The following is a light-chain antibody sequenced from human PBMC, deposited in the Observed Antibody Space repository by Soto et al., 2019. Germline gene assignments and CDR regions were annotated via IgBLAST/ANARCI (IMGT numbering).Light chain of an antibody. CDR3: QQYGSSPPYT. CDR2: GAS. Sequence: EIVLTQSPGTLSLSPGERATLSCRASQSVSSSYLAWYQQKPGQAPRLLIYGASTRATGIPDRFSGSGSGTDFTLTISSLEPEDFAVYYCQQYGSSPPYTVGQGTKLAIK. V-gene: IGKV3-20*01. J-gene: IGKJ2*01. CDR1: QSVSSSY.